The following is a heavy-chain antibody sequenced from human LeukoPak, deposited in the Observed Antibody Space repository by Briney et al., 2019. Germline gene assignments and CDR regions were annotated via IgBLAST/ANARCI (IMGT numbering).Heavy chain of an antibody. D-gene: IGHD3-10*01. Sequence: GASVKVSCKASGYTFTSYGISRVRQAPGQGLEWMGWISAYNGNTNYAQKLQGRVTMTTDTSTSTAYMELRSLRSDDTAVYYCARESLVLLWFGEFQNYFDYWGQGTLVTVSS. CDR3: ARESLVLLWFGEFQNYFDY. CDR1: GYTFTSYG. J-gene: IGHJ4*02. CDR2: ISAYNGNT. V-gene: IGHV1-18*01.